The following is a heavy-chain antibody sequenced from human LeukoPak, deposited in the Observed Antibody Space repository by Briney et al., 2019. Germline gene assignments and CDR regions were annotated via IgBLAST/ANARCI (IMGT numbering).Heavy chain of an antibody. CDR3: ARGTFGGVISN. J-gene: IGHJ4*02. CDR2: TCYSGST. D-gene: IGHD3-16*02. Sequence: PSGTLSLTCTVSGGSISSDYWNWIRQPPGKGLEWIGYTCYSGSTNYNPSLKSRGTILVDTSKNQFSLNLRSVTAADTAVYYCARGTFGGVISNWGQGTLVTVSS. V-gene: IGHV4-59*01. CDR1: GGSISSDY.